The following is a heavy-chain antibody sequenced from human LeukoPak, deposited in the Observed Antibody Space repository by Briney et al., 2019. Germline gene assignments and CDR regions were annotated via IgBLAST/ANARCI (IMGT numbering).Heavy chain of an antibody. D-gene: IGHD2-15*01. Sequence: SETLSLTCTVSGGSMNNYYWNWIRQSAGKGLEWIGYIYTRGTTNYNPSLKSRLTISVDTSRNQFSLKLSSVTAADTAVYYCARADRGYCSGASCYGFDPWGQGTLVTVSS. CDR2: IYTRGTT. J-gene: IGHJ5*02. CDR3: ARADRGYCSGASCYGFDP. CDR1: GGSMNNYY. V-gene: IGHV4-4*07.